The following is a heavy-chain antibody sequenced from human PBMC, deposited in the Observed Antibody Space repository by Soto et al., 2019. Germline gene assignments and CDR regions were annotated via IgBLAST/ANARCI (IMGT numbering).Heavy chain of an antibody. CDR1: GFSLSSSRVG. CDR3: IYRRAAYDYHGLDV. V-gene: IGHV2-5*01. Sequence: SGPTLVNPTQTLTLTCTFSGFSLSSSRVGVGWIRQPPGKSLEWLAVLYFNGDRRRSPSLENRLTITKDTSKNQVILTMTNMDPVDTATYYCIYRRAAYDYHGLDVWGQGTTVTVSS. D-gene: IGHD6-25*01. J-gene: IGHJ6*02. CDR2: LYFNGDR.